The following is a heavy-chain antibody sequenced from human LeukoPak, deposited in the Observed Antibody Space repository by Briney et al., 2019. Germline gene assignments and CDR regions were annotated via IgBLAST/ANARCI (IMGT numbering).Heavy chain of an antibody. CDR1: GYSISSGYY. Sequence: SETLSLTCAVSGYSISSGYYWGWIRQPPGKGLEWIGSIYHSGSTYYNPSLKSRVTMSVDTSKNQFSLKLSSVTAADTAVYYCARAYSNYVFDPWGQGTLVTVSS. V-gene: IGHV4-38-2*01. J-gene: IGHJ5*02. CDR2: IYHSGST. D-gene: IGHD4-11*01. CDR3: ARAYSNYVFDP.